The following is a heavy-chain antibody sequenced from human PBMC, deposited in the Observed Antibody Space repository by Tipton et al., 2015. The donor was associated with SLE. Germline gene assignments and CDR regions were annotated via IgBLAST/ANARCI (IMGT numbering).Heavy chain of an antibody. V-gene: IGHV4-59*01. Sequence: TLSLTCSVSGASISSNYWSWIRQSPGKGLEWIGYMYYSGSITYNPSLKSRVTISVDTSKTQFFLKLDSVTAADTAVYYCARYSSAPNLFDPWGQGTLVTVSS. D-gene: IGHD6-25*01. J-gene: IGHJ5*02. CDR3: ARYSSAPNLFDP. CDR1: GASISSNY. CDR2: MYYSGSI.